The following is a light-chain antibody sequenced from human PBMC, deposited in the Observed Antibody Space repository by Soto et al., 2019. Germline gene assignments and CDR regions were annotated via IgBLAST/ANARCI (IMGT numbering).Light chain of an antibody. J-gene: IGLJ1*01. CDR1: RSDIGDSNF. V-gene: IGLV2-14*01. CDR3: ASFRSGTSLV. CDR2: EVN. Sequence: QSVLTQPASVSGSPRQSVTISCTGPRSDIGDSNFISWYQHSPGKAPRLLIYEVNNRPSGDSKRFSGSKAGNTASLTISGLLDDDEADYFCASFRSGTSLVFGSGTKVTVL.